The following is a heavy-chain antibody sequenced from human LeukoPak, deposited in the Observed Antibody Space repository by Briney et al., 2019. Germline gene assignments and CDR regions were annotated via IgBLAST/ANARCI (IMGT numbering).Heavy chain of an antibody. J-gene: IGHJ4*02. CDR2: INSDGGST. D-gene: IGHD5-24*01. V-gene: IGHV3-74*01. CDR1: GFTFSTYW. Sequence: PGGSLRLSCAASGFTFSTYWMHWVRQAPGKGLAWVSHINSDGGSTIYADSVKGRFTISRDNTKNTLYLQMNSLRVEDTAVYYCARVKREMPTMLFDYWGQGTLVTVSS. CDR3: ARVKREMPTMLFDY.